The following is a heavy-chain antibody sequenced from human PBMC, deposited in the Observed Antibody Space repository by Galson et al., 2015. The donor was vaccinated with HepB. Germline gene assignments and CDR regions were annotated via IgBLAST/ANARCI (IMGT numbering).Heavy chain of an antibody. J-gene: IGHJ5*02. CDR3: ARVATKLVRGGNWFDP. CDR1: GYTFTSYG. CDR2: ISAYNGNT. Sequence: CKASGYTFTSYGISWVRQAPGQGLEWMGWISAYNGNTNYAQKLQGRVTMTTDTSTSTAYMELRSLRSDDTAVYYCARVATKLVRGGNWFDPWGQGTLVTVSS. D-gene: IGHD6-13*01. V-gene: IGHV1-18*01.